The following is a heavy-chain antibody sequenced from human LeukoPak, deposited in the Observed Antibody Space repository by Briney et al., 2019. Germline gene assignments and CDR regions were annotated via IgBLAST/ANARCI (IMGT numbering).Heavy chain of an antibody. D-gene: IGHD2-2*01. V-gene: IGHV1-46*01. CDR2: INPSGGST. CDR1: GYTFTSYY. CDR3: ARSYCSSTSCPYYYYGMDV. J-gene: IGHJ6*02. Sequence: GASVKVSCKASGYTFTSYYMHWVRQAPGQGLEWMGIINPSGGSTSYAQKFQGRVTMTRDTSTSTVYMELSSLRSEDTAVYYCARSYCSSTSCPYYYYGMDVWGQGTTVTVSS.